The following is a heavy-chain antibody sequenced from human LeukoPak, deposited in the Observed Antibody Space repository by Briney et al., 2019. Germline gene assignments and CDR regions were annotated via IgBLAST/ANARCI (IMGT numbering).Heavy chain of an antibody. D-gene: IGHD1-26*01. J-gene: IGHJ4*02. CDR1: GYTFTSYG. CDR2: ISAYNGNT. CDR3: ARSNSGSYPD. V-gene: IGHV1-18*01. Sequence: ASVKVSCKASGYTFTSYGISWVRQAPGQGLEWMGWISAYNGNTNYAQKFQGRVTITRDTSASTAYMELSSLRSEDTAVYYCARSNSGSYPDWGQGTLVTVSS.